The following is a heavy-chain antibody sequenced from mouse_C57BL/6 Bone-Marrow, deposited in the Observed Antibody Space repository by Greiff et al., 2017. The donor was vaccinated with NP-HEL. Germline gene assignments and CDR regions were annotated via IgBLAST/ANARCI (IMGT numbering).Heavy chain of an antibody. Sequence: QVQLQQSGAELAKPRASVKLSCKASGYTFTSYWMHWVKQRPGQGLEWIGYINPSSGYTKYNQKFKDKATVTADKSSSTAYLQLSSLTSEDSAVYYCARGGGYWGQGTTLTVSS. J-gene: IGHJ2*01. CDR2: INPSSGYT. V-gene: IGHV1-7*01. CDR1: GYTFTSYW. CDR3: ARGGGY.